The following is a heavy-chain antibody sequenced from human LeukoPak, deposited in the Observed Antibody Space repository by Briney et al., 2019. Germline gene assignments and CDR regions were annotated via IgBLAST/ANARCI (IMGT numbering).Heavy chain of an antibody. CDR3: AKAGDSSGSYYFDY. V-gene: IGHV3-23*01. CDR2: ISGSGGST. Sequence: GGSLRLSCAASGFTFSSYAMSWVRQAPGKGLEWVSAISGSGGSTYYADSVKGRFTISRDNSKNTLYLQMNSPRAEDTAVYYCAKAGDSSGSYYFDYWGQGTLVTVSS. J-gene: IGHJ4*02. D-gene: IGHD3-22*01. CDR1: GFTFSSYA.